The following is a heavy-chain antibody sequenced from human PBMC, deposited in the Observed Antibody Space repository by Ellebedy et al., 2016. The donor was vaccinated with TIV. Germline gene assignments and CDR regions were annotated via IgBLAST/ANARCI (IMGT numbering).Heavy chain of an antibody. CDR2: ISAYTGDT. CDR1: GYTFNRHS. Sequence: ASVKVSCKASGYTFNRHSMSWVRQDPGQGLEWMGWISAYTGDTKYAQKFQGRVILTTDTSTDTAYMELRSLRSDDTAIYYCARDMVQGVVARYLWLDIWGQGTLVTVSS. CDR3: ARDMVQGVVARYLWLDI. J-gene: IGHJ1*01. V-gene: IGHV1-18*01. D-gene: IGHD2-21*01.